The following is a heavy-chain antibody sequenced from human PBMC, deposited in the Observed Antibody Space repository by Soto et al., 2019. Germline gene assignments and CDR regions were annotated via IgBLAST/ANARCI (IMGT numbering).Heavy chain of an antibody. CDR2: IYSGGST. CDR1: GFTVSSNY. J-gene: IGHJ6*02. Sequence: GGSLRLSCAASGFTVSSNYMSWVRQAPGKGLEWVSVIYSGGSTYYAGSVKGRFTISRDNSKNTLYLQMNNLRAEDTATYYCGRDEGGGYNYGYRPYYGMDVWGQGTTVTVSS. CDR3: GRDEGGGYNYGYRPYYGMDV. V-gene: IGHV3-66*01. D-gene: IGHD5-18*01.